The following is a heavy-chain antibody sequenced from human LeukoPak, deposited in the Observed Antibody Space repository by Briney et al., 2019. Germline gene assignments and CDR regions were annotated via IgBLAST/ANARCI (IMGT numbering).Heavy chain of an antibody. D-gene: IGHD3-3*01. Sequence: GSLRLSCAASGLSFGLYAMSWVRQAPGKGLEWVSSISGGGAGTYYADSVRDRFTISRDNSKNTLYLQMNSLRAEDTAVYYCARGGYDFWSGYYGSPGRLWAQKYYFDYWGQGTLVTVSS. CDR3: ARGGYDFWSGYYGSPGRLWAQKYYFDY. J-gene: IGHJ4*02. CDR2: ISGGGAGT. CDR1: GLSFGLYA. V-gene: IGHV3-23*01.